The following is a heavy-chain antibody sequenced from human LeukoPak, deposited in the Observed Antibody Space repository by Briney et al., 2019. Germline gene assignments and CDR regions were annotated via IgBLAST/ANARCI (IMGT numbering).Heavy chain of an antibody. J-gene: IGHJ6*04. CDR1: GFTFSSYA. CDR3: VKGGRGAAIKNGTDV. D-gene: IGHD2-2*01. Sequence: GGSLRLSCSASGFTFSSYAMHWVRQAPGKGLEYVSAISSNGGSTYYADSVKGRFTISRDNSKNTLYLQMSSLRAEDTAVYYCVKGGRGAAIKNGTDVWGKGTTVTVSS. CDR2: ISSNGGST. V-gene: IGHV3-64D*06.